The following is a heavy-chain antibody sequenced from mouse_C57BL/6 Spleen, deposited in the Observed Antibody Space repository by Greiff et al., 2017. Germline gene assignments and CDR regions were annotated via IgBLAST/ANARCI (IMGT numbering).Heavy chain of an antibody. J-gene: IGHJ2*01. V-gene: IGHV1-7*01. CDR1: GYTFTSYW. CDR3: ARCPSGTGYFDY. CDR2: INPSSGYT. D-gene: IGHD4-1*01. Sequence: QVQLKESGAELAKPGASVKLSCKASGYTFTSYWMHWVKHRPGQGLEWIGYINPSSGYTKYNQKFKDKATLTAYKSSSTAYMQLSSLTYEDSAVYYWARCPSGTGYFDYWGQGTTLTVSS.